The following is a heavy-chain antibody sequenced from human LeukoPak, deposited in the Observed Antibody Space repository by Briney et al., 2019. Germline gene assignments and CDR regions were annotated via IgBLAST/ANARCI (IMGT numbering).Heavy chain of an antibody. Sequence: GGSLRLSCAASGFTFSNYNMNWVRQAPGKGLEWVSYISSRGSYTYYADSVKGRFTISRDNAKNSLYLQMNSLRAEDTAVYYCASGTSTSCHNWGQGTLVTVSS. D-gene: IGHD2-2*01. J-gene: IGHJ4*02. CDR1: GFTFSNYN. V-gene: IGHV3-21*06. CDR3: ASGTSTSCHN. CDR2: ISSRGSYT.